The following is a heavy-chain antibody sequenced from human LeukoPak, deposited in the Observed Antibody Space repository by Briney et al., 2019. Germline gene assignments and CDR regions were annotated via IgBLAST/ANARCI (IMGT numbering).Heavy chain of an antibody. J-gene: IGHJ4*02. CDR1: GFTVSSNY. CDR3: ARWLYIAAAGTGPYDY. D-gene: IGHD6-13*01. CDR2: IYSGGST. Sequence: PGGSLRLSCAASGFTVSSNYMSWVRQAPGKGLEWVSVIYSGGSTYYADSVKGRFTISRDNSKNTLYLQMNSLRAEDTAVYYCARWLYIAAAGTGPYDYWGQGTLVTVSS. V-gene: IGHV3-66*01.